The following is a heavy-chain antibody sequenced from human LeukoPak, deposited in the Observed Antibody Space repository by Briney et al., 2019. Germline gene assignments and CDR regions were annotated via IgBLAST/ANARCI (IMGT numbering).Heavy chain of an antibody. CDR3: ARGGFFLDY. Sequence: SETLSLTCTVSGGSISSYFWSWVRQPPGKGLEWIGYIYYSGSTNYNPSLKSRVTISVDASMNQLSLKLSSVTAADTAVYYCARGGFFLDYWGQGTLVTVSS. V-gene: IGHV4-59*01. J-gene: IGHJ4*02. CDR1: GGSISSYF. CDR2: IYYSGST. D-gene: IGHD3-10*01.